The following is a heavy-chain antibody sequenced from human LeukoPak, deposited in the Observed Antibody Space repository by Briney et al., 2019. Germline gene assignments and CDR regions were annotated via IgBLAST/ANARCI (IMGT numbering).Heavy chain of an antibody. CDR3: ARCYGDYYYYYMDV. J-gene: IGHJ6*03. CDR2: INHSGST. Sequence: SETLSLTCAVYGGSFSGYYWSWIRQPPGKGLEWIGEINHSGSTNYNPSLKSRVTISVDTSKNQFSLKLSSVTAADTAVYYCARCYGDYYYYYMDVWGKGTTVTVSS. D-gene: IGHD4-17*01. CDR1: GGSFSGYY. V-gene: IGHV4-34*01.